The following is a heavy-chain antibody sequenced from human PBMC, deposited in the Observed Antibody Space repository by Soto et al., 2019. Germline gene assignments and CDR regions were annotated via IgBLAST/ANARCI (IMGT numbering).Heavy chain of an antibody. V-gene: IGHV4-39*01. D-gene: IGHD2-2*01. J-gene: IGHJ6*03. CDR3: ARQQYCGSATCYDSLDYQYRDV. CDR1: GDSIRSAHYF. Sequence: QLRLQESGPGLVKPSETLSLTCSVFGDSIRSAHYFWGWVRRPPGKGLEGIGSIYHSGATFSDPYLRSRVTLSVDTTNNQCSLRRSSVTAADTAVYFCARQQYCGSATCYDSLDYQYRDVWGKGTMATVSS. CDR2: IYHSGAT.